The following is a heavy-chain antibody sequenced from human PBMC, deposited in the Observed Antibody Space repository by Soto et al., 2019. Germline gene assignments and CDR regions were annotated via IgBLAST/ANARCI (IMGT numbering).Heavy chain of an antibody. CDR3: STKINIVTTRSDY. Sequence: GGSLRLSCAASGFTFSDYYMDWVRLAPGKGLEWVGRIKNKTNNYTTQYAAPVKDRFTISRDDSKSSLYLQMDSLKTEDTAVYFCSTKINIVTTRSDYWGQGSLVTVSS. D-gene: IGHD5-12*01. CDR1: GFTFSDYY. CDR2: IKNKTNNYTT. V-gene: IGHV3-72*01. J-gene: IGHJ4*02.